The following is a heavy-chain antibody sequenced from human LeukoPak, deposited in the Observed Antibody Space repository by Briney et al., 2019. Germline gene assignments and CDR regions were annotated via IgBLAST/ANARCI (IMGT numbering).Heavy chain of an antibody. Sequence: SVKVSCKASGGTFSSYAISWVRPAPGQGLEWMGGIIPIFGTANYAQKFQGRVTITTDESTSTAYMELSSLRSEDTAVYYCARASIAARPFDYYYYMDVWGKGTTVTVSS. V-gene: IGHV1-69*05. D-gene: IGHD6-6*01. CDR1: GGTFSSYA. CDR2: IIPIFGTA. CDR3: ARASIAARPFDYYYYMDV. J-gene: IGHJ6*03.